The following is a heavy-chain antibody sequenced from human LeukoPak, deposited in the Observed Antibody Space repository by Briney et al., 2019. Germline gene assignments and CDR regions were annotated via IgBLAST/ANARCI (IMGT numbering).Heavy chain of an antibody. CDR1: GYTSTDYY. Sequence: SVKVSCKASGYTSTDYYIHWVRQAPGQGLEWMGRIIPILGIANYAQKFQGRVTITADKSTSTAYMELSSLRSEDTAVYYCASRPQYYYDSSGYSDRVDYWGQGTLVTVSS. D-gene: IGHD3-22*01. CDR3: ASRPQYYYDSSGYSDRVDY. V-gene: IGHV1-69*02. J-gene: IGHJ4*02. CDR2: IIPILGIA.